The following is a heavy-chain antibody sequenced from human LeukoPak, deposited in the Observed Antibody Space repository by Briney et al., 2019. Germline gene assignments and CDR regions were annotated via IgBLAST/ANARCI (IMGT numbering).Heavy chain of an antibody. CDR1: GYTFTSYA. V-gene: IGHV1-3*01. CDR2: INAGNGNT. D-gene: IGHD3-10*01. J-gene: IGHJ4*02. CDR3: ARDLGPGFGELAPTY. Sequence: RASVKVSCKASGYTFTSYAMHWVRQAPGQRLEWMGWINAGNGNTKYSQRFQGRVTITRDTSASTAYMELSSLRSEDTAVYYCARDLGPGFGELAPTYWGQGTLVTVSS.